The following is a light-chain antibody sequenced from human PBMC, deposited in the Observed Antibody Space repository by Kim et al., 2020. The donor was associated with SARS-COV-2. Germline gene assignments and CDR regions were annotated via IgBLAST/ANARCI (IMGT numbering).Light chain of an antibody. Sequence: LSPGESVTLSCRATQSVSSTNLAWYHQRPGQAPRPLIYATSTRAKGIPDRFSGSGSGTDFTLTISRLEPEDFAVYYCQQYDNSLYTFGQGTKLEI. CDR1: QSVSSTN. CDR3: QQYDNSLYT. J-gene: IGKJ2*01. CDR2: ATS. V-gene: IGKV3-20*01.